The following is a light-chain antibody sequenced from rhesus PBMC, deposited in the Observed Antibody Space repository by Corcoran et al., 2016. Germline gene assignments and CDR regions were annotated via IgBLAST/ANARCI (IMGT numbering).Light chain of an antibody. CDR3: QHTCVTPYS. CDR1: ENVNNY. Sequence: DIQMTQSPSSLSASVGDRVTITCRASENVNNYLNWYQQKPGKAPKLLIYKASTLQSGVPSRVSGTGSGTDYTFTIRSLQPEDVATYCCQHTCVTPYSFGQGTKVEIK. J-gene: IGKJ2*01. V-gene: IGKV1-74*01. CDR2: KAS.